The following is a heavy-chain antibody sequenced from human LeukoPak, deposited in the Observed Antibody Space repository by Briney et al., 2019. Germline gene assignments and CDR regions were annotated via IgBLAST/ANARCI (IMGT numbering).Heavy chain of an antibody. Sequence: GGSLRLSCAASGFTVSSNYMSWVRQAPGKGLEWVSVIYSGGSTYYADSVKGRFTISRDNSKNTLYLQMNSLRAEDTAVYYCARSARKYYDFWSGYPLYYFDYWGQGTLVTVSS. D-gene: IGHD3-3*01. J-gene: IGHJ4*02. CDR3: ARSARKYYDFWSGYPLYYFDY. CDR2: IYSGGST. CDR1: GFTVSSNY. V-gene: IGHV3-66*02.